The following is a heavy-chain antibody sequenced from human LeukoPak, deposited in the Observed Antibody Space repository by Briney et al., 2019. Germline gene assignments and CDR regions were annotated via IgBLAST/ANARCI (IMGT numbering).Heavy chain of an antibody. CDR1: GGSISSGDYY. CDR3: ARGPHCSSTSCYEVGYYFDY. CDR2: IYYSGST. D-gene: IGHD2-2*01. Sequence: SQTLSPTCTVSGGSISSGDYYWSWIRQPPGKGLEWIGYIYYSGSTYYNPSLKSRVTISVDTSKNQFSLKLSSVTAADTAVYYCARGPHCSSTSCYEVGYYFDYWGQGTLVTVSS. V-gene: IGHV4-30-4*08. J-gene: IGHJ4*02.